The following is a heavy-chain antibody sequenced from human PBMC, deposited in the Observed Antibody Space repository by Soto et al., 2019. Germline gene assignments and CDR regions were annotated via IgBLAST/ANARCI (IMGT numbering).Heavy chain of an antibody. CDR2: INHSGST. V-gene: IGHV4-34*01. CDR3: ARCYYGSGSYTANWFDP. J-gene: IGHJ5*02. D-gene: IGHD3-10*01. CDR1: GGSFSGYY. Sequence: ETLSLTCAVYGGSFSGYYWSWIRQPPGKGLEWIGEINHSGSTNYNPSLKSRVTISVDTSKNQFSLKLSSVTAADTAVYYCARCYYGSGSYTANWFDPWGQGTLVTVS.